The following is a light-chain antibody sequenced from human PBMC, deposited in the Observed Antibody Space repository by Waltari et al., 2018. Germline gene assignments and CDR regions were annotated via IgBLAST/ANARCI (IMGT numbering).Light chain of an antibody. CDR3: QQYQKSPWT. CDR1: QSLNNW. V-gene: IGKV1-5*03. Sequence: DIQMTQSPSTLSASVGDRVTITCRASQSLNNWLAWSQQKPGKAPKVLIYKASILESGVPSRFSGSVSGTEFTLTISSLQPDDFGSYYCQQYQKSPWTFGQGTKVEIK. J-gene: IGKJ1*01. CDR2: KAS.